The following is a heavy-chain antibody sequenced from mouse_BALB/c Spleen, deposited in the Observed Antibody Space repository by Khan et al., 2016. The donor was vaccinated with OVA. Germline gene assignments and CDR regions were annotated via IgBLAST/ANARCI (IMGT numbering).Heavy chain of an antibody. D-gene: IGHD2-14*01. CDR3: ARAYYRYDGYYAMDY. CDR1: GFSLSRYN. CDR2: IWGGGGT. J-gene: IGHJ4*01. V-gene: IGHV2-6-4*01. Sequence: VQLVESGPGLVAPSQSLSITCTVSGFSLSRYNIHWVRQPPGKGLEWLGMIWGGGGTDYNSTLKSRLSISKDNSKSQVFLKMNSLQTDDSAMYYCARAYYRYDGYYAMDYWGQGNSVTVSS.